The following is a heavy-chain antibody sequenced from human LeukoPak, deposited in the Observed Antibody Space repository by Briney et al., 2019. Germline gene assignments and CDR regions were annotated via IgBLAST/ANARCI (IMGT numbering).Heavy chain of an antibody. CDR1: GFTFSSYA. CDR3: AQRFHYGSGSYFPFDP. Sequence: PGGSLRLSCAASGFTFSSYAMSWDRQAPGKGLEWVSAISGSGGSTYYADSVKGRFTISRDNSKNTLYLQMNSLRAEDTAVYYCAQRFHYGSGSYFPFDPWGQGTLVTVSS. J-gene: IGHJ5*02. V-gene: IGHV3-23*01. D-gene: IGHD3-10*01. CDR2: ISGSGGST.